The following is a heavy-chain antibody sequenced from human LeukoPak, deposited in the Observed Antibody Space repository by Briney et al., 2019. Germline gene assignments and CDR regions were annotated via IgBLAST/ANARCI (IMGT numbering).Heavy chain of an antibody. D-gene: IGHD3-22*01. CDR2: IYHSGST. CDR3: ARNRGDYYDSSGYFRLGDAFDI. Sequence: SETLSLTCTVSGYSISSGYYWGWIRQPPGKGLEWIGSIYHSGSTYYNPSLKSRVTISVDTSKNQFSLKLSSVTAADTAVYYCARNRGDYYDSSGYFRLGDAFDIWGQGTMVTVSS. J-gene: IGHJ3*02. CDR1: GYSISSGYY. V-gene: IGHV4-38-2*02.